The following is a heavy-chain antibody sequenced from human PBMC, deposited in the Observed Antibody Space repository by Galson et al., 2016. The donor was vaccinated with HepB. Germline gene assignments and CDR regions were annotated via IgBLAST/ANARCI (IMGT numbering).Heavy chain of an antibody. CDR2: IIGSGGRT. J-gene: IGHJ6*02. CDR3: AKATRGVRGVMIYGMDV. CDR1: GLTFSSFA. V-gene: IGHV3-23*01. D-gene: IGHD3-10*01. Sequence: AASGLTFSSFAMSWVRQAPGKGLEWVSGIIGSGGRTWYADSVKGRFTISRDTPKNTLYLQMNSLKAADTAVYYCAKATRGVRGVMIYGMDVWGQGTTVTVS.